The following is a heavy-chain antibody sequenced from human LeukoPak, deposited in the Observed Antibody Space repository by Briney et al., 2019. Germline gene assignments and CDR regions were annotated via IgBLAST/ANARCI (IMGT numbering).Heavy chain of an antibody. CDR2: ISSSSSYI. Sequence: GGSLRLSCTGSGFTFGDYAMNWVRQAPGKGLEWVSSISSSSSYIYYADSVKGRFTISRDNAKNSLYLQMNSLRAEDTAVYYCARTLSSVAARGAFDIWGQGTMVTVSS. CDR3: ARTLSSVAARGAFDI. J-gene: IGHJ3*02. D-gene: IGHD6-6*01. CDR1: GFTFGDYA. V-gene: IGHV3-21*01.